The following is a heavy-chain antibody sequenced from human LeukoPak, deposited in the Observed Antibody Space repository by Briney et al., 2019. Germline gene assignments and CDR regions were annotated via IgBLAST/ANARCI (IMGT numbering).Heavy chain of an antibody. J-gene: IGHJ4*02. CDR2: MNPDGSVT. D-gene: IGHD3-16*02. CDR3: ATAGNYRFDF. V-gene: IGHV3-74*01. CDR1: GFTFSSYW. Sequence: PGGSLRLSCATSGFTFSSYWMHWVRQVPGKGLVWVSRMNPDGSVTNYADSVRGRFTSSRDNAKRTLFLQMNSLRAEDTAVCYCATAGNYRFDFWGQGTLVTVSS.